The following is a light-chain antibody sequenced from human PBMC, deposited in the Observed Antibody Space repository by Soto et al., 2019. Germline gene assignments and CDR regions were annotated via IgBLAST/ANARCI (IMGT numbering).Light chain of an antibody. J-gene: IGKJ2*01. V-gene: IGKV1-5*01. CDR1: QSISSW. CDR2: DAS. Sequence: DIQMTQSPSTLSASVGDRVTITCRASQSISSWLAWYQQKPGKAPKLLIYDASSLQSGVRSRFSGSGSGTEFTLTIRSLQADDFATYFCQQYSTYSGYTFGQGTKLEIK. CDR3: QQYSTYSGYT.